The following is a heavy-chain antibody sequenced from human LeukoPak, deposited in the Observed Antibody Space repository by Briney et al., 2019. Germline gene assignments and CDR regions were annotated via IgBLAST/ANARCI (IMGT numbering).Heavy chain of an antibody. CDR1: GFTFSNAW. CDR3: TADGYSSGSFDY. Sequence: PGGSLRLSCAASGFTFSNAWMSWVRQAPGKGLEWVGRIKSKTDGGTTDYAAPVKGRFTISRDDSKNTLYLQMNSLKTEDTAVYYCTADGYSSGSFDYWGQGTLVTVSS. V-gene: IGHV3-15*01. CDR2: IKSKTDGGTT. J-gene: IGHJ4*02. D-gene: IGHD6-19*01.